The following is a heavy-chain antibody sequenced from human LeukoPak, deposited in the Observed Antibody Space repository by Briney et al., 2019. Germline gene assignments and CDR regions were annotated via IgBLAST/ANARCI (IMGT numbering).Heavy chain of an antibody. J-gene: IGHJ4*02. Sequence: ASVKVSCKASGYTFTSYYMHWVRQAPGQGLEWMGIINPSGGSTSYAQKFQGRVTMTRDTSKNQFSLKLSSVTAADTAVYYCARVPTGGVRFDYWGQGTLVTVSS. CDR1: GYTFTSYY. D-gene: IGHD1-14*01. CDR2: INPSGGST. V-gene: IGHV1-46*01. CDR3: ARVPTGGVRFDY.